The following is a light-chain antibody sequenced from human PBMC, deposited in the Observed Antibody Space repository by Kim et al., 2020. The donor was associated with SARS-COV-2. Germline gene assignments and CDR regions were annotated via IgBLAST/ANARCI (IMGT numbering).Light chain of an antibody. J-gene: IGKJ2*01. CDR3: QQGHYLSMFT. V-gene: IGKV3D-7*01. CDR2: GAS. Sequence: GGRVTLSCKASQSVSTTYLTCYQQKPGQAPRLFIYGASTRATGIPARFSGSGSGTDFTLTVSSLQPEDFAVYYCQQGHYLSMFTFGQGTKLEI. CDR1: QSVSTTY.